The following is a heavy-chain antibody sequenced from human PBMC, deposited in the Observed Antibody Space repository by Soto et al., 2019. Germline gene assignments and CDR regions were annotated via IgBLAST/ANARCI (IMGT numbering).Heavy chain of an antibody. D-gene: IGHD1-26*01. CDR1: GGSISSSSYY. CDR2: IYYSGNT. V-gene: IGHV4-39*01. CDR3: ARRSNSGWYFDL. J-gene: IGHJ2*01. Sequence: QLQLQESGPGLVKPSETLSLTCTVSGGSISSSSYYWGWIRQPPGKRLEWIGNIYYSGNTYHNPSPKSRVTMSVDTSENQFSLRLRSVTAADTAVYYCARRSNSGWYFDLWGRGALVTVSS.